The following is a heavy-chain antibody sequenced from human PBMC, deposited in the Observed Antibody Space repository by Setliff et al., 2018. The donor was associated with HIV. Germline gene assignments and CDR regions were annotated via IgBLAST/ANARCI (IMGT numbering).Heavy chain of an antibody. V-gene: IGHV4-59*01. D-gene: IGHD6-19*01. CDR1: GGSISSYY. CDR2: IYYSGST. CDR3: ASMAVAGDFDY. Sequence: ASETLSLTCTVSGGSISSYYWSWIRQPPGKGLEWIGYIYYSGSTNYNPSLKSRVTISVDTSKNQFSLKLSSVTAADTAVYYCASMAVAGDFDYWGQGTLVTVSS. J-gene: IGHJ4*02.